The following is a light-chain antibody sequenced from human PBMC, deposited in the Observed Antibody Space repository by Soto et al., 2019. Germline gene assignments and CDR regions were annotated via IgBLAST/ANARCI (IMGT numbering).Light chain of an antibody. V-gene: IGKV3-11*01. CDR1: QSVSSN. Sequence: EIVLTQSPGTLSLSPGDRATLSCRASQSVSSNLAWYQQKPGQAPRLLIYDASNRATDIPARFSGSGSDSDFTLTISSLEPEDFAVYYCQQRSYPITFGQGTRLEIK. CDR3: QQRSYPIT. CDR2: DAS. J-gene: IGKJ5*01.